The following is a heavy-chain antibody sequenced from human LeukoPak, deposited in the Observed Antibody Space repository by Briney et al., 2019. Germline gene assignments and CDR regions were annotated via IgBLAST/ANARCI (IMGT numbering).Heavy chain of an antibody. CDR1: GYTFTSYD. V-gene: IGHV1-8*01. D-gene: IGHD6-19*01. CDR3: ARGRVQWLADFDY. Sequence: ASVKVSCRASGYTFTSYDINWVRQATGQGLEWMGWMNPNSGNTGYAQKFQGRVTMTRNTSISTAYMELSSLRSEDTAVYYSARGRVQWLADFDYWGQGTLVTVSS. CDR2: MNPNSGNT. J-gene: IGHJ4*02.